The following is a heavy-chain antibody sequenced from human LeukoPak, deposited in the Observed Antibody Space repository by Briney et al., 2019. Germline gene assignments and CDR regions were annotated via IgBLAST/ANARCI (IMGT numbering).Heavy chain of an antibody. CDR3: ARDENAYCSGGSCSYFQH. V-gene: IGHV3-23*01. CDR2: ISGTGGRT. J-gene: IGHJ1*01. Sequence: PGGSLRLSCAASGFTFSSYAMNWVRQAPGKGLEWVSVISGTGGRTYYADSVKGRFTISRDNSKNTLYLQMNSLRGEDTAVYYCARDENAYCSGGSCSYFQHWGQGTLVTVSS. D-gene: IGHD2-15*01. CDR1: GFTFSSYA.